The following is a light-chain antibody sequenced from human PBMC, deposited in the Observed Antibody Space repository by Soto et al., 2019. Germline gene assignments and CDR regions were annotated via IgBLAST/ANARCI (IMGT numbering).Light chain of an antibody. CDR1: QSVSSNY. J-gene: IGKJ1*01. CDR3: QQYGGAPRT. Sequence: EIVLTQSPGTLSLSPGERATLFCRASQSVSSNYLAWFQQRPGQPPRLLISGASSRATGIPDRFSGSGSGTDFTLTISRLEPEDFAVYRCQQYGGAPRTFGQGTKVEIK. V-gene: IGKV3-20*01. CDR2: GAS.